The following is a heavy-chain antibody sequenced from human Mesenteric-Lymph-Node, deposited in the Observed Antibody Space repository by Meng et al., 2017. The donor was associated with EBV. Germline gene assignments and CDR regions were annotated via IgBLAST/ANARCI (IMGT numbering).Heavy chain of an antibody. J-gene: IGHJ5*02. CDR1: GCSISSGIYS. D-gene: IGHD3-10*01. CDR3: ARLRITMVQGVISWFDP. Sequence: QLPLQESGSGLVKPSQTPSLTCAVSGCSISSGIYSWSWIRQPPGKGLEWIGFIYHSGSTYYNPSLKSRVTISGDRSKNQFSLKLSSVTAADTAVYYCARLRITMVQGVISWFDPWGQGTLVTVSA. V-gene: IGHV4-30-2*01. CDR2: IYHSGST.